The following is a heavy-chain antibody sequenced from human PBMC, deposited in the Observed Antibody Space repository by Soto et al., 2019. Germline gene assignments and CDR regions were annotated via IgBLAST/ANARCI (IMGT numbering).Heavy chain of an antibody. CDR3: ATAYEDSSVYYYGTPFDD. D-gene: IGHD3-22*01. CDR2: IIPIFGTA. V-gene: IGHV1-69*13. J-gene: IGHJ4*02. CDR1: GGTFSIYA. Sequence: ASVKVSCKASGGTFSIYAISWVLQAPGQGLEWMGGIIPIFGTANYAQKFQGRVTITADESTSTAYMELSSLRSEDTAVYYCATAYEDSSVYYYGTPFDDWGQGTRVTVSS.